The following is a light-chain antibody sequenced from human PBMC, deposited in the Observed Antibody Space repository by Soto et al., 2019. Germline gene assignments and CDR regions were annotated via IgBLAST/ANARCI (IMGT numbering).Light chain of an antibody. Sequence: DIQITQSPSSLSASVGDRVTITCRASQGISTYLNWYLQKPGKAPKLLIYAASSLQSGVPSRFSGSGSETDFTLTISSLQPEDFATYSCQQSYSTTWTFGQGTKVDIK. J-gene: IGKJ1*01. CDR3: QQSYSTTWT. CDR1: QGISTY. V-gene: IGKV1-39*01. CDR2: AAS.